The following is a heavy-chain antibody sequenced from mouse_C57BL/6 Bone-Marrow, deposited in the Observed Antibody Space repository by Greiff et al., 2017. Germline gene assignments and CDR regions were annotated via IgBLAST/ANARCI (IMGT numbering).Heavy chain of an antibody. CDR1: GYAFSSSW. CDR2: IYPGDGDT. Sequence: VQLQQSGPELVKPGASVKISCKASGYAFSSSWVNWVKQRPGKGLEWIGRIYPGDGDTNYNGKFKGKATLTADKSSSTAYMQLSSLTSEDSAVYFCARPIYYYGSTWFAYWGQGTLVTVSA. V-gene: IGHV1-82*01. D-gene: IGHD1-1*01. J-gene: IGHJ3*01. CDR3: ARPIYYYGSTWFAY.